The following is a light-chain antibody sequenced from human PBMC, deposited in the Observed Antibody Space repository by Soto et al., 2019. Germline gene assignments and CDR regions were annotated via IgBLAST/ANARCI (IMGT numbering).Light chain of an antibody. V-gene: IGKV3-11*01. CDR1: QSVSSS. CDR2: DVS. J-gene: IGKJ5*01. CDR3: QQRSNWPIT. Sequence: EIVLTQSPATLSLSPGERATLSCRASQSVSSSLAWYQQKPGQAPRLLIYDVSSRASGIPARFSGSGSRTDFPLSISSLEPEDFAVYYCQQRSNWPITFGQGTRLEIK.